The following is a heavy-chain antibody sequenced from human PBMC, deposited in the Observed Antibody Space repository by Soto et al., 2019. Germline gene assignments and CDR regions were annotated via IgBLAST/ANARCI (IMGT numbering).Heavy chain of an antibody. V-gene: IGHV1-69*10. CDR1: GDTFSSYA. D-gene: IGHD3-22*01. J-gene: IGHJ4*02. Sequence: SVKVSFKASGDTFSSYAISWVRQAPGQGLEWMGGIIPILGTPNYAQKFQGRVTITADKSTSTAYMELSSLRSEDTAVYYCARERSRYNRSGYYRPDYWGQGTLVTVSS. CDR2: IIPILGTP. CDR3: ARERSRYNRSGYYRPDY.